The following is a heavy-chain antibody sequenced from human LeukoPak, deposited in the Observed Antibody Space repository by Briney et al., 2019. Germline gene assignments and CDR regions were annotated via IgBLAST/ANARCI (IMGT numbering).Heavy chain of an antibody. CDR1: GFTFSSYA. D-gene: IGHD3-22*01. J-gene: IGHJ4*02. CDR2: ISGSGGST. V-gene: IGHV3-23*01. CDR3: AKDSFYDSSEYFDY. Sequence: GGSLSLSCAASGFTFSSYAMSWVRQAPGKGLEWVSAISGSGGSTYYADSVKGRFTISRDNSKNTLYLQMTSLRAEDTAVYYCAKDSFYDSSEYFDYWGQGTLVTVSS.